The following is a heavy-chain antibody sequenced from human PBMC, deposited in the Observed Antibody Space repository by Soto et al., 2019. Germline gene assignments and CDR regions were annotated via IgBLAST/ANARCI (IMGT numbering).Heavy chain of an antibody. CDR1: GFTFSSYA. CDR3: ANVGSNTAMVPYYFDY. Sequence: EGSLRLSCAASGFTFSSYAMSWVRQAPGKGLEWVSAISGSGGSTYYADSVKGRFTISRDNSKNTLYLQMNSLRAEDTAVYYCANVGSNTAMVPYYFDYWGQGTLVTVSS. V-gene: IGHV3-23*01. D-gene: IGHD5-18*01. J-gene: IGHJ4*02. CDR2: ISGSGGST.